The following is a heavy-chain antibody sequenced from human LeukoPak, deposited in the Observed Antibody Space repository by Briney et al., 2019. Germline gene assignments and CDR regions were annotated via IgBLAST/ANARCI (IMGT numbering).Heavy chain of an antibody. CDR3: AKAQKYTGDLDY. Sequence: PAESLRLSCAASGXTFTSYAMSWVRQAPGKGLEWLSAIHGGGATFCSHSVRGRFTISRDTSKNTLYLQMNSLRAEDTALYYCAKAQKYTGDLDYWGQGTLVTVSS. CDR2: IHGGGAT. D-gene: IGHD4-17*01. J-gene: IGHJ4*02. CDR1: GXTFTSYA. V-gene: IGHV3-23*01.